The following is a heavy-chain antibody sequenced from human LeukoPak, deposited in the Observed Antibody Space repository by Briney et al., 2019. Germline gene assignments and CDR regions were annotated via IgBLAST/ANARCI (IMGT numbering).Heavy chain of an antibody. CDR1: GVSISSSNSY. J-gene: IGHJ4*02. D-gene: IGHD6-19*01. CDR2: IYYSGNT. V-gene: IGHV4-39*01. CDR3: ARSIAVTSPNYYFDY. Sequence: SETLSLTCTVSGVSISSSNSYWGWIRQPPGKGLEWIGSIYYSGNTYYNASLKSQVSISIDTSKNQFSLKLTSVTAADTAVYYCARSIAVTSPNYYFDYWGQGTLVTVSS.